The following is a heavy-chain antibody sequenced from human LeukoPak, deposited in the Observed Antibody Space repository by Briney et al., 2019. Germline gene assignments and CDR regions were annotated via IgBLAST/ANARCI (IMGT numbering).Heavy chain of an antibody. CDR2: IWYDGSNK. CDR1: GFTFSSYA. D-gene: IGHD6-13*01. J-gene: IGHJ4*02. Sequence: PGGSLRLSCAASGFTFSSYAMSWVRQAPGKGLEWVAVIWYDGSNKYYADSVKGRFTISRDNSKNTLYLQMNSLRAEDTAIYYCARDRSRIAVAVDWGQGTLVTVSS. V-gene: IGHV3-33*08. CDR3: ARDRSRIAVAVD.